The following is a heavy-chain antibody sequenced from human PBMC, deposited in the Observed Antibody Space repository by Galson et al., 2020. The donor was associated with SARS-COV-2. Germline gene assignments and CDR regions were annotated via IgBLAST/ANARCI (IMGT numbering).Heavy chain of an antibody. V-gene: IGHV3-9*01. CDR2: ISWDSTII. CDR1: GFRLDDSA. CDR3: VKDINPWGEAFDF. D-gene: IGHD7-27*01. Sequence: GGSLRLSCAGSGFRLDDSAIHWVRQAPGKGLEWVSGISWDSTIIGYADSVKGRFTISRDNDKNFLYLQMNSLRVEDTAFYFCVKDINPWGEAFDFWGQGTVVTVSP. J-gene: IGHJ3*01.